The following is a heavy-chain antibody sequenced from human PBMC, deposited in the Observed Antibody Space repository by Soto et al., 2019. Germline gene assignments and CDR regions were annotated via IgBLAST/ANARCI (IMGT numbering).Heavy chain of an antibody. J-gene: IGHJ5*02. D-gene: IGHD6-13*01. CDR3: ARDNKRLAAADPFDP. V-gene: IGHV1-18*01. CDR2: ISAYNGNT. Sequence: QVQLVQSGAEVKKPGASVKVSCKASGYTFTSYGISWVRQAPGQGLEWMGWISAYNGNTNYAQTLQGRVTMTTDTSRSTAYMELRSLRSDDTAVYYCARDNKRLAAADPFDPWGQGTLVTVSS. CDR1: GYTFTSYG.